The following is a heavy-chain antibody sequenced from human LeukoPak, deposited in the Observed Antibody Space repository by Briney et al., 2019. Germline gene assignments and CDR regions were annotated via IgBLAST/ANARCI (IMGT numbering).Heavy chain of an antibody. Sequence: ASVKVSCKASGYTFTGFDSIYIHWVRQVPGHGLEWMGWINPNSGGTKFARRFQGRVTMTRDTSISTVYMELNRLRSDDTGIYYCARKGVWNYVFVYWGQGSLVTVSS. D-gene: IGHD1-7*01. CDR3: ARKGVWNYVFVY. CDR2: INPNSGGT. CDR1: GYTFTGFDSIY. J-gene: IGHJ4*02. V-gene: IGHV1-2*02.